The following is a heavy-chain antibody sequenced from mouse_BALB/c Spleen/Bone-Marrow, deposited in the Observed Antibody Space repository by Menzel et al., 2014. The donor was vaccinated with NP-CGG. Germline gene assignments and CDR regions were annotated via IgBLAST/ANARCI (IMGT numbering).Heavy chain of an antibody. CDR3: ARYWDAY. J-gene: IGHJ3*01. Sequence: VKVVESGAEPAKPGASVKMSCKVSDYTFTSYWIHWVKQRPGQGLEWIGYIDPRTANTEYSQKFKDKATLTADKSSSTAYMQLSSLTSEDSAVYYCARYWDAYWGQGTLVTVSA. D-gene: IGHD4-1*01. CDR1: DYTFTSYW. V-gene: IGHV1-7*01. CDR2: IDPRTANT.